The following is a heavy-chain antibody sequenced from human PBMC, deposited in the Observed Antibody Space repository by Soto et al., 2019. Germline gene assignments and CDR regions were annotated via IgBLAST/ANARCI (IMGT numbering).Heavy chain of an antibody. D-gene: IGHD2-2*01. V-gene: IGHV3-30-3*01. Sequence: PGGSLRLSCAASGFTFSSYAMHWVRQAPGKGLEWVAVISHDGSNKYYADSVKGRFTISRDNAKNSLYLQMNSLRDEDTAVYYCARESAALNWFDPWGQGTLVTVSS. CDR1: GFTFSSYA. J-gene: IGHJ5*02. CDR2: ISHDGSNK. CDR3: ARESAALNWFDP.